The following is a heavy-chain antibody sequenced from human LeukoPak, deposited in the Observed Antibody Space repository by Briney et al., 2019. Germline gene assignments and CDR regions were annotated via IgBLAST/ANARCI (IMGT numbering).Heavy chain of an antibody. J-gene: IGHJ4*02. Sequence: AGGSLRLSCVASGLTFSNYGISWVRQAPGKGLEWVSAISSTGGTTYYADSVKGHFTISRDNSKNTLYLQVNSLRAEDTAVYYCARRTGADDYWGQGTLVTVSS. CDR3: ARRTGADDY. D-gene: IGHD1-26*01. CDR1: GLTFSNYG. CDR2: ISSTGGTT. V-gene: IGHV3-23*01.